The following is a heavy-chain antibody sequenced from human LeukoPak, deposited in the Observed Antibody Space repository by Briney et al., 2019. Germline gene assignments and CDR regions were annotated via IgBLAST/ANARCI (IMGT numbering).Heavy chain of an antibody. V-gene: IGHV1-69*05. CDR1: GGTLSSYA. J-gene: IGHJ6*03. CDR2: IIPIFGTA. Sequence: AASVKVACKASGGTLSSYAIGWVRQAPGQGLEWMGRIIPIFGTANYAQKFQGRVTITTDESTSTAYMELSSLRSEDTAVYSCARDSITMVRGEVYYYYYMAVWGKGTTVTVSS. D-gene: IGHD3-10*01. CDR3: ARDSITMVRGEVYYYYYMAV.